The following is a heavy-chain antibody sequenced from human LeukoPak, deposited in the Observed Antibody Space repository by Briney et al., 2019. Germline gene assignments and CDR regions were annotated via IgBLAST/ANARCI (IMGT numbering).Heavy chain of an antibody. J-gene: IGHJ3*02. CDR2: ISGSGDNS. CDR3: AKDWGGSYYGNAYDI. CDR1: GFTFSIYA. D-gene: IGHD3-10*01. Sequence: GGSLRLSCAASGFTFSIYAMNWIRQAPGKGLEWVSGISGSGDNSYSADSVKGRFTLSRDNSKNTLYLQINSLRVEDTAVYYCAKDWGGSYYGNAYDIWGQGTMLTVSS. V-gene: IGHV3-23*01.